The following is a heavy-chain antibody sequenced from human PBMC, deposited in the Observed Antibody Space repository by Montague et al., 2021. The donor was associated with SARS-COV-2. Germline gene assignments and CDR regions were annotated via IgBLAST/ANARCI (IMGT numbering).Heavy chain of an antibody. CDR3: ASGIAATYYYYMDV. Sequence: TLSLTCTVSGGSISSGSYYWSWIRQPAGKGLEWIGRIYTSGSTNYNSSLKSRVTISVDTSENQFSLKLSSVTAADTAVYYCASGIAATYYYYMDVWGKGTTVTVSS. D-gene: IGHD6-13*01. V-gene: IGHV4-61*02. CDR1: GGSISSGSYY. J-gene: IGHJ6*03. CDR2: IYTSGST.